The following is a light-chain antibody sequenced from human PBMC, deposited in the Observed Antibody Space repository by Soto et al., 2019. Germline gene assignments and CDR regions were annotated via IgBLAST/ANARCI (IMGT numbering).Light chain of an antibody. CDR3: QQYDNLPLT. Sequence: DIQMTQSPSSLSASVGDRLTITCQASQDISNYLNWYQQKPGKXXKXXIYDASNLETGVPSRFSGSGSGTDFTLTISSLQPEDIATYYCQQYDNLPLTFGGGTKVDIK. V-gene: IGKV1-33*01. J-gene: IGKJ4*01. CDR2: DAS. CDR1: QDISNY.